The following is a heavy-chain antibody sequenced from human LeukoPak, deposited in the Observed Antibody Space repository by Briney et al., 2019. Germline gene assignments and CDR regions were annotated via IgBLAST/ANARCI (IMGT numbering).Heavy chain of an antibody. D-gene: IGHD6-13*01. CDR2: ISYDGSNK. J-gene: IGHJ4*02. V-gene: IGHV3-30*01. CDR1: GFTFSNYA. CDR3: ARDFGFSGSSGWLFDC. Sequence: AGRSLRLSCAASGFTFSNYAMRWVRQAPGKGLEWVAVISYDGSNKYYADSVKGRFTISRDNSKNSLYLQMNSLRAEDTPVYYCARDFGFSGSSGWLFDCWGQGTLVTVSS.